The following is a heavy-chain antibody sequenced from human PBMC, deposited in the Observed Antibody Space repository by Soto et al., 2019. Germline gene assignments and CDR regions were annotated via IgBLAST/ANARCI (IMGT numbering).Heavy chain of an antibody. CDR2: IHGSGSA. CDR1: NGSISNFY. J-gene: IGHJ5*02. CDR3: ARSSHKESWFDP. V-gene: IGHV4-4*07. Sequence: GPGPKPTSETLSLTCTVSNGSISNFYWNWIRHSAGKGLEWIGRIHGSGSATYNPSLRSRVTMSVDTSKNQFSLKVNSVTGADTAVYYCARSSHKESWFDPWGQGTLVTVSS. D-gene: IGHD6-13*01.